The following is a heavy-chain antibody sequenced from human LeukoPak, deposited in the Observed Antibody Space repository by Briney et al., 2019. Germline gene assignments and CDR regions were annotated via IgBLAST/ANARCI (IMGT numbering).Heavy chain of an antibody. V-gene: IGHV5-51*01. D-gene: IGHD2-15*01. J-gene: IGHJ6*03. CDR2: IYPGDSDT. CDR1: GYSFTSYW. CDR3: ARDWNCSGGSCYSGLHYYYYYYMDV. Sequence: PGESLKISCKGSGYSFTSYWIGWVRQMPGKGPECMGIIYPGDSDTRYSPSFQGQVTISPDQSISTAYMELSRLRSDDTAVYYCARDWNCSGGSCYSGLHYYYYYYMDVWGKGTTVTVSS.